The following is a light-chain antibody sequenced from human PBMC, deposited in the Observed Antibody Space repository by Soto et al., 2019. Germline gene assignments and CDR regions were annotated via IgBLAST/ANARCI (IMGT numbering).Light chain of an antibody. CDR2: GAS. CDR3: QQFGSTPHT. J-gene: IGKJ2*01. V-gene: IGKV3-20*01. Sequence: EIVLTQSPGTLSLSPGERATLSCRASQNFTARYLAWYQQKPGQAPRLLLYGASSRATGIPDRFSGSGSGADFTLTVSRLEPEDFAVYYCQQFGSTPHTFGQGTKLEI. CDR1: QNFTARY.